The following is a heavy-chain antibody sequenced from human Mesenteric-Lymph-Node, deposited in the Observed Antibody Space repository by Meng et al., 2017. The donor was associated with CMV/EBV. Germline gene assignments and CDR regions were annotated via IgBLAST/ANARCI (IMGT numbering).Heavy chain of an antibody. J-gene: IGHJ4*02. CDR1: VGYFSSGGDY. D-gene: IGHD3-10*01. CDR2: IAYSGST. CDR3: AREVHWFDESRLFDY. Sequence: VGYFSSGGDYWAPIRRQPGQCLDWIGYIAYSGSTYYNRSLKSPATISMDTSKNQFSLRLSSVAAADTAVYYCAREVHWFDESRLFDYWGQGTLVTVSS. V-gene: IGHV4-31*01.